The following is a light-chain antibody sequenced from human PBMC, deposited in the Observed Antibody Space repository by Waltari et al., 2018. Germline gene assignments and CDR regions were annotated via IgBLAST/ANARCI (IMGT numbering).Light chain of an antibody. CDR2: GNN. J-gene: IGLJ3*02. Sequence: QSVLTQPPSVSGAPGQRVTISCTGSSSNIGAGYDVHWYQQFPGTAPKLRIYGNNGRPSGVPDRFSGSKSDTSASLAISGLQADDEAEYHCQSYDNGLRGRVFGGGTKVTVL. V-gene: IGLV1-40*01. CDR1: SSNIGAGYD. CDR3: QSYDNGLRGRV.